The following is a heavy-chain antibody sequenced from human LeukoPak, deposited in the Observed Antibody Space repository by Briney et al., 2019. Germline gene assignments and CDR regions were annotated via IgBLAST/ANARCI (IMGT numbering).Heavy chain of an antibody. CDR3: TRDSGYNAFDI. J-gene: IGHJ3*02. V-gene: IGHV3-7*01. Sequence: GGSLRLSCAASGFTFSSYWMSWVRQAPGKGLEWVANIRPDGSEKYYVDSVKGRLTISRDNAKNSLSLQMNSLRGEDTAVYYCTRDSGYNAFDIWGQGTMVTVSS. D-gene: IGHD5-12*01. CDR1: GFTFSSYW. CDR2: IRPDGSEK.